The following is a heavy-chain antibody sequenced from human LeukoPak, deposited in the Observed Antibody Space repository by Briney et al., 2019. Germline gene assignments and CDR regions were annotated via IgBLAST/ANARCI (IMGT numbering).Heavy chain of an antibody. CDR2: MNPNSGNT. V-gene: IGHV1-8*02. CDR1: GGTFSSYA. CDR3: ARGPGYYDSKSLGPVD. Sequence: GSSVKVSCKASGGTFSSYAINWVRQATGQGLEWMGWMNPNSGNTGYAQKFQGRVTMTRNTSISTAYMELSSLRSEDTAVYYCARGPGYYDSKSLGPVDWGQGTLVTVSS. J-gene: IGHJ4*02. D-gene: IGHD3-10*01.